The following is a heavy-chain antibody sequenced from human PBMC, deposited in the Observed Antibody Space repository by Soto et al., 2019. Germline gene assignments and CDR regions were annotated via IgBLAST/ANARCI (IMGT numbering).Heavy chain of an antibody. J-gene: IGHJ6*02. D-gene: IGHD6-6*01. V-gene: IGHV1-69*13. CDR3: ARDREGSSIAALSYYYYGMDV. Sequence: SVKVSCKASGGTFSSYAISWVRQAPGQGLEWMGGIIPIFGTANYAQKFQGRVTITADESTSTAYMELSSLRSEDTAVYYCARDREGSSIAALSYYYYGMDVWGQGTTVTVS. CDR2: IIPIFGTA. CDR1: GGTFSSYA.